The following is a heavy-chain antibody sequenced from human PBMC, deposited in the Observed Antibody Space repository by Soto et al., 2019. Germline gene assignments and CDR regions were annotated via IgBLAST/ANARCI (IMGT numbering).Heavy chain of an antibody. CDR1: EDTFNSYY. CDR3: ERASGDLDLNS. V-gene: IGHV1-2*02. CDR2: LNPDSGAT. D-gene: IGHD7-27*01. J-gene: IGHJ4*02. Sequence: ASVKVSCKASEDTFNSYYIHWVRQAPGQGLEWLGWLNPDSGATHYAQQFQGRVTMTRDTSVTSAYMELSRLRSDDTAMYYCERASGDLDLNSWGQGTLVTVSS.